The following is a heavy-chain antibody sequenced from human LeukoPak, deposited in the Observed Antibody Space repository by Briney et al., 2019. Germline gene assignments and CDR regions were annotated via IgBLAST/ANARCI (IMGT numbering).Heavy chain of an antibody. CDR2: IYQVRST. CDR1: NY. V-gene: IGHV3-53*01. CDR3: ARLRDVYNHVFEN. J-gene: IGHJ4*02. D-gene: IGHD5-24*01. Sequence: NYMSWVRQTPGKGLGSVSPIYQVRSTYYSDSVKGPFTISTDISKTTLHLQMNNLRVDDTAVYYCARLRDVYNHVFENWGQGTLVTVS.